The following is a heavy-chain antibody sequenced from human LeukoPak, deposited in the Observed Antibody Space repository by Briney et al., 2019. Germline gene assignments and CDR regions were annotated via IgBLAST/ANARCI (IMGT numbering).Heavy chain of an antibody. CDR1: AGSIRSSSYY. CDR3: ARPGGGVAGAGFGY. J-gene: IGHJ4*02. D-gene: IGHD6-19*01. V-gene: IGHV4-39*01. Sequence: PSETVSLTCTVSAGSIRSSSYYWGWIRQPPGKGLEWFGSIYYSGSTYYNPPLKSRVTISVDTSKNQCSLKLSTGTAVDTAVYYCARPGGGVAGAGFGYGGQGTLVTVSS. CDR2: IYYSGST.